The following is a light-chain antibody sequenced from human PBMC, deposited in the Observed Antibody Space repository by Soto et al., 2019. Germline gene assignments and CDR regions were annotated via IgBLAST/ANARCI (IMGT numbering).Light chain of an antibody. CDR3: ATWDDSLSGVV. J-gene: IGLJ3*02. V-gene: IGLV1-47*01. CDR2: RNN. CDR1: SSNIGRNY. Sequence: QSVLTQPPSASGTPGQRVTISCSGSSSNIGRNYVYWYQQFPGTAPKLLIYRNNQRPSGVPDRFSGSKSGTSASLAISGLRAEDEADYHCATWDDSLSGVVFGGGTQLTVL.